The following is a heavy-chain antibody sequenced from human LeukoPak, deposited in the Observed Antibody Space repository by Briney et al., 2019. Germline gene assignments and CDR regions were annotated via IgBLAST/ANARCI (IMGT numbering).Heavy chain of an antibody. D-gene: IGHD3-3*01. CDR2: IYWNDDK. V-gene: IGHV2-5*01. CDR1: GFSLSTSGVG. CDR3: AHSHPTYYDFWSGFFNNWFDP. Sequence: SGPTLVNPTQTLTLTCTFSGFSLSTSGVGVGWIRQSPGKALEWLALIYWNDDKRYSPSLKSRLTITKDTSKNQVVLTMTNMDPVDTATYYCAHSHPTYYDFWSGFFNNWFDPWGQGTLVTVSS. J-gene: IGHJ5*02.